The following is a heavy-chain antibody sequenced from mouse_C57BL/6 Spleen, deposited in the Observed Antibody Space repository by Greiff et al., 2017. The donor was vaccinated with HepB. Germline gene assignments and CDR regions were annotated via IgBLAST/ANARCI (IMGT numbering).Heavy chain of an antibody. CDR2: IDPSDSET. J-gene: IGHJ3*01. Sequence: VQLQHPGAELVRPGSSVKLSCKASGYTFTSYWMHWVKQRPIQGLEWIGNIDPSDSETHYNQKFKDKATLTVDKSSSTAYMQLSSLTSEDSAVYYCARPHFDYDSGFAYWGQGTLVTVSA. CDR3: ARPHFDYDSGFAY. V-gene: IGHV1-52*01. CDR1: GYTFTSYW. D-gene: IGHD2-4*01.